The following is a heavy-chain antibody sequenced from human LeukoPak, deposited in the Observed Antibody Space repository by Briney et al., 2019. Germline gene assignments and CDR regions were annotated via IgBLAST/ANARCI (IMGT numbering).Heavy chain of an antibody. CDR1: GYTFTSYY. Sequence: ASVKVSCKASGYTFTSYYMHWVRQAPGQGLEWMGIINPSGGSTSYAQKFQGRVTMTRNTSISTAYMELSSLRSEDTAVYYCARTYYYDSRGPNWFDPWGQGTLVTVSS. CDR2: INPSGGST. V-gene: IGHV1-46*01. J-gene: IGHJ5*02. D-gene: IGHD3-22*01. CDR3: ARTYYYDSRGPNWFDP.